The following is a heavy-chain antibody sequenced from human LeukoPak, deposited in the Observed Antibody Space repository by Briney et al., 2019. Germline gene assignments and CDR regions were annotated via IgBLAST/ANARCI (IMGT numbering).Heavy chain of an antibody. CDR1: GGTFSSYA. D-gene: IGHD2-2*01. CDR2: IIPIFGTA. J-gene: IGHJ5*02. Sequence: GASVKVSCKASGGTFSSYAISWVRQAPGQGLEWMGGIIPIFGTANYAQEFQGRVTITADESTSTAYMELSSLRSEDTAVYYCARSIVVVPAATNWFDPWGQGTLVTVSS. CDR3: ARSIVVVPAATNWFDP. V-gene: IGHV1-69*13.